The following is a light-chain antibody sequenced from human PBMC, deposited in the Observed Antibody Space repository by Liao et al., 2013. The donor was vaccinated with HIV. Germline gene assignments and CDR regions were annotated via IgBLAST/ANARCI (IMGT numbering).Light chain of an antibody. J-gene: IGLJ1*01. CDR1: NIGAEA. V-gene: IGLV3-21*04. Sequence: SYELTQPPSVSVAPGKTARITCGGNNIGAEAVHWYQQRPGQAPVLVMCYDSDRPAGIPERFSGSNSGNTATLTISGVEAGDEADYYCQVWDTSGDHPYVFGTGTQVTVL. CDR3: QVWDTSGDHPYV. CDR2: YDS.